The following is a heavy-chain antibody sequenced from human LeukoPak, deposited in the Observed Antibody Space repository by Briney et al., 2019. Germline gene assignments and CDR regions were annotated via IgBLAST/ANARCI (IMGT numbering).Heavy chain of an antibody. J-gene: IGHJ6*02. CDR1: GYTFTSYG. Sequence: ASVKVSCKASGYTFTSYGINWVRQAPGQGLEWMGWISAYNGNTNYAQRLQGRVTMTEDTSTDTAYMELSSLRSEDTAVYYCATVNRRFGELSGMDVWGQGTTVTVSS. CDR2: ISAYNGNT. V-gene: IGHV1-18*01. D-gene: IGHD3-10*01. CDR3: ATVNRRFGELSGMDV.